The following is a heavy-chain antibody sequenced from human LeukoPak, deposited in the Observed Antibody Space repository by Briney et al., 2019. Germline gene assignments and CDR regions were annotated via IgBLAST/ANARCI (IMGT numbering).Heavy chain of an antibody. CDR2: IKSKTDGGTT. J-gene: IGHJ5*02. Sequence: GGSLRLSCAASGFTFSNAWMSWVRQAPGKGLEWVGRIKSKTDGGTTDYAAPVKGRFTISRDDSKNTLYLQMNSLKTEDTAVYYCARGGAAPYNWFDPWGQGTLVTVSS. D-gene: IGHD6-25*01. CDR3: ARGGAAPYNWFDP. CDR1: GFTFSNAW. V-gene: IGHV3-15*01.